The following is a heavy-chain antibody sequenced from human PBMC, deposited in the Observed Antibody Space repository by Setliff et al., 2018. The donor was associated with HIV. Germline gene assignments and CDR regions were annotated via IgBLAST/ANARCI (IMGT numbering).Heavy chain of an antibody. CDR3: AREERYYDGKGALDY. Sequence: ASVKVSCKASGYTFTSYYMRWVRQAPGQGLEWMGIINPSSGSTTYAQKFQGRVTMTRDTSTSTVYMELSSLISDDTAVYYCAREERYYDGKGALDYWGQGMLVT. CDR2: INPSSGST. J-gene: IGHJ4*02. D-gene: IGHD3-22*01. V-gene: IGHV1-46*01. CDR1: GYTFTSYY.